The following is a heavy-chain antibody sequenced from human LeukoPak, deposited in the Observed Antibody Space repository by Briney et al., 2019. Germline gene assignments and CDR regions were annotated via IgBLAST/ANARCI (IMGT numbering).Heavy chain of an antibody. D-gene: IGHD2-21*02. Sequence: GGSLRLSCAASGFTFNTYTMNGVRQATGKGVEWVSSISSSSSYIYYADSMKGRFTISRDNDKNSLYLQMNSLRAEDTAMYYCARSDFELWGQGTLVTVSS. CDR1: GFTFNTYT. CDR2: ISSSSSYI. CDR3: ARSDFEL. J-gene: IGHJ5*02. V-gene: IGHV3-21*01.